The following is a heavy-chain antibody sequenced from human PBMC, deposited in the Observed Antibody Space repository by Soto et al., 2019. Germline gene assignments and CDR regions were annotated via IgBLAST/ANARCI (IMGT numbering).Heavy chain of an antibody. CDR2: INPSGGST. V-gene: IGHV1-46*01. Sequence: ASVKVSCKASGYTFTSYYMHWVRQAPGQGLEWMGIINPSGGSTSYAQKFQGRVTMTRDTSTSTVYMELSSLRSEDTAVYYCARSRRQTTVVTQRMDVWGQGTTVTVYS. J-gene: IGHJ6*02. CDR1: GYTFTSYY. CDR3: ARSRRQTTVVTQRMDV. D-gene: IGHD4-17*01.